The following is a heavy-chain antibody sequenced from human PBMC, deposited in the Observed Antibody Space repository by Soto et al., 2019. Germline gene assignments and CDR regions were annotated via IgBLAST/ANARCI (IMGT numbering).Heavy chain of an antibody. J-gene: IGHJ6*01. Sequence: ETLSLNCAADDRSFIGYYWSWIRQPPGKGLEWIGEINHSGSTNYNPSLKSRVTISVDTSKNQFSLKLSSVTAADTAVYYCAKDLAALDYYYYGMEV. CDR1: DRSFIGYY. V-gene: IGHV4-34*01. CDR2: INHSGST. D-gene: IGHD6-6*01. CDR3: AKDLAALDYYYYGMEV.